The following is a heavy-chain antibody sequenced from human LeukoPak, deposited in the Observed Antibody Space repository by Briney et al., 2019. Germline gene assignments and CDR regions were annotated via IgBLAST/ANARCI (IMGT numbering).Heavy chain of an antibody. D-gene: IGHD4-17*01. CDR1: GGTFSSYA. CDR3: ARVVARMTTVTQGWFDP. CDR2: IIPIFGTA. V-gene: IGHV1-69*06. Sequence: RASVKVSCKASGGTFSSYAISWVRQAPGQGLEWMGGIIPIFGTANYAQKFQGRVTITADKSTSTAYMELSSLRSEDTAVYYCARVVARMTTVTQGWFDPWGQGTLVTVSS. J-gene: IGHJ5*02.